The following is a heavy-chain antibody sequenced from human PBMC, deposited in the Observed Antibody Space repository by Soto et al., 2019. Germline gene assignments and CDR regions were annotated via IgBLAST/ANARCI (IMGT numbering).Heavy chain of an antibody. Sequence: QVQLQQSGPGLVKPSQTLSLTCTVSGGSISFDHYYWTWIRQPPGKGLEWIGYVHYSGSVLSNPSLQIRVSRSVDTYKNQLALKLSYVTAADTAVYFCAREDDGGDRDYYGLDVWGQGTTVTVSS. CDR1: GGSISFDHYY. D-gene: IGHD2-21*02. CDR2: VHYSGSV. J-gene: IGHJ6*02. V-gene: IGHV4-30-4*01. CDR3: AREDDGGDRDYYGLDV.